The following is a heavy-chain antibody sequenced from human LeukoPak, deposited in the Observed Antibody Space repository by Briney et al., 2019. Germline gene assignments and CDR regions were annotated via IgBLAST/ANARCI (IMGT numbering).Heavy chain of an antibody. V-gene: IGHV4-31*03. Sequence: PSETLSLTCTVSGDSISTGYSCSWIRQHPEKGPEWIGHIYYSSTSYNPSLGSRVSISLDTSKNQFSLKLTSVTAADTAVYYCARSTSQYFYDSSLAFWGQGTLVTVSS. CDR2: IYYSST. CDR3: ARSTSQYFYDSSLAF. D-gene: IGHD3-22*01. CDR1: GDSISTGYS. J-gene: IGHJ4*02.